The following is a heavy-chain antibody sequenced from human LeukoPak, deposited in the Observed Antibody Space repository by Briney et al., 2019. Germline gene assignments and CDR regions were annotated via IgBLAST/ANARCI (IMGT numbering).Heavy chain of an antibody. V-gene: IGHV4-59*01. CDR1: GGSISSYY. CDR3: ARVPGGWFGELLFDY. J-gene: IGHJ4*02. Sequence: LSETLSLTCTVSGGSISSYYWSWIRQPPGKGLEWIGHIYYSGSTNYNPSLKSRVTISVDTSKNQFSLKLSSVTAADTAVYYCARVPGGWFGELLFDYRGQGTLVTVSS. D-gene: IGHD3-10*01. CDR2: IYYSGST.